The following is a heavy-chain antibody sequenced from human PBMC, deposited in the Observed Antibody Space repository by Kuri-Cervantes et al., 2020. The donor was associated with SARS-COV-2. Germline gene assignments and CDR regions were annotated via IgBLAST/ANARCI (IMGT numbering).Heavy chain of an antibody. CDR3: AREGMVTRSTN. V-gene: IGHV4-34*01. J-gene: IGHJ4*02. Sequence: SETLSLTCAVYGGSFSGYYWSWIRQPPGKGLEWIGEINHSGSTNYNPSLKSRVTMSIATSKNQFSLRLSSVTAADTAVYYCAREGMVTRSTNWGQGTLVTVSS. D-gene: IGHD5-18*01. CDR1: GGSFSGYY. CDR2: INHSGST.